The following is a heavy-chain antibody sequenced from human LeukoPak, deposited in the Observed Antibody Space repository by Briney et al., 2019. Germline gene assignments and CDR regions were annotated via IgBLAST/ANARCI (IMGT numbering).Heavy chain of an antibody. Sequence: GGSLRLSCAASGFTFSDYYMSWIRQAPGKGLEWVSYISSSSSYTNYADSVKGRFTTSRDNAKNSLYLQMNSLRAEDTAVYYCARDGLLWFGEPDAFDVWGQGTMVTVSS. D-gene: IGHD3-10*01. V-gene: IGHV3-11*06. CDR1: GFTFSDYY. CDR3: ARDGLLWFGEPDAFDV. CDR2: ISSSSSYT. J-gene: IGHJ3*01.